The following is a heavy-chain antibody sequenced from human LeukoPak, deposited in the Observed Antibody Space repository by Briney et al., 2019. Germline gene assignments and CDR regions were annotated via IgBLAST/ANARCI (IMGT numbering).Heavy chain of an antibody. J-gene: IGHJ6*03. CDR1: GGSINSYY. V-gene: IGHV4-59*01. CDR3: AREGQYCTSGVCSSRGGYYYYMDV. Sequence: SETLSLTCTVSGGSINSYYWSWIRQPPGKGLEWIGYIYYNGATNYNPSLKSRVTISVDTSKNLFSLRLSSVTAADTAVYYCAREGQYCTSGVCSSRGGYYYYMDVWGKGTTVTVSS. D-gene: IGHD2-8*01. CDR2: IYYNGAT.